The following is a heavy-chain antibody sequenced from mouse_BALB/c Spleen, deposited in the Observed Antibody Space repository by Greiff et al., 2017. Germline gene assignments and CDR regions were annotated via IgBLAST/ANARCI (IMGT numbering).Heavy chain of an antibody. D-gene: IGHD2-1*01. CDR2: ISSGGGST. CDR1: GFAFSSYD. CDR3: ARDRGGNLDY. V-gene: IGHV5-12-1*01. J-gene: IGHJ2*01. Sequence: DVKLVESGGGLVKPGGSLKLSCAASGFAFSSYDMSWVRQTPEKRLEWVAYISSGGGSTYYPDTVKGRFTISRDNAKNTLYLQMSSLKSEDTAMYYCARDRGGNLDYWGQGTTLTVSS.